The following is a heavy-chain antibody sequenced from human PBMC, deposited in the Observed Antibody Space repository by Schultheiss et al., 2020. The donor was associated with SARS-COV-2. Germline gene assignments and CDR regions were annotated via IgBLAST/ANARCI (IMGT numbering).Heavy chain of an antibody. V-gene: IGHV4-59*01. Sequence: SETLSLTCTVSGGSISSYYWSWIRQPPGKGLEWIGYIYYSGSTNYNPTLRSRVTISVDTSKKQFSLKLSSVTAADTAVYYCASSSGWYGAYYYYYYIDVWGKGTTVTVSS. CDR1: GGSISSYY. CDR2: IYYSGST. D-gene: IGHD6-19*01. CDR3: ASSSGWYGAYYYYYYIDV. J-gene: IGHJ6*03.